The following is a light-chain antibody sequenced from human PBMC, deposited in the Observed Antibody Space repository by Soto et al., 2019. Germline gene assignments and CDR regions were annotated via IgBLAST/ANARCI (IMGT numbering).Light chain of an antibody. J-gene: IGKJ4*01. Sequence: EIVLTQSPATLSFSPGERATLSCRASQSVDKYLVWYQQKPGQAPRLLIYDASSRATGIPARFSGSGSGKDFTLTITRLEPEDFAVSYCQQRTNWPLTFGGGTKLEIK. V-gene: IGKV3-11*01. CDR1: QSVDKY. CDR2: DAS. CDR3: QQRTNWPLT.